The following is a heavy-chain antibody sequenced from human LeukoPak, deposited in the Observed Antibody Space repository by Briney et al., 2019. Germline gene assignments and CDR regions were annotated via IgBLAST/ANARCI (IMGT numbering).Heavy chain of an antibody. CDR1: GGSISSGGYS. CDR3: ARGPAYTVTFDY. D-gene: IGHD4-17*01. J-gene: IGHJ4*02. Sequence: PSETLSLTCAVSGGSISSGGYSWSWIRQPPGKGLEWIGYLYHSGSTYYNPSLKSRVTISVDRSKNQFSLKLSSVTAADTAVYYCARGPAYTVTFDYWGQGTLVTVSS. CDR2: LYHSGST. V-gene: IGHV4-30-2*01.